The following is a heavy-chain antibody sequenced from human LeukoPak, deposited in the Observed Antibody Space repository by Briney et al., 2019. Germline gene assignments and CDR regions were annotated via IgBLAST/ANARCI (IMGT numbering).Heavy chain of an antibody. CDR3: NTDPYSNYLSPY. V-gene: IGHV3-53*01. CDR2: IYSGGST. CDR1: GFTVSSNY. Sequence: GGSLRLSCAASGFTVSSNYMSWVRQAPGKGLEWVSVIYSGGSTHYADSVKGRFTISRDNSKNTLYLQMNSLRAEDTAVYYCNTDPYSNYLSPYWGQGTLVTVSS. J-gene: IGHJ4*02. D-gene: IGHD4-11*01.